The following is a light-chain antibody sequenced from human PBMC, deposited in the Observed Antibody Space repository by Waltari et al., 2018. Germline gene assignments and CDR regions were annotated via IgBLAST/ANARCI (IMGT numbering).Light chain of an antibody. CDR3: SSYISSSTLEL. Sequence: QSALTLPSSVSGSPGQSLTLPCARTSSDVGAYHYVPWYQQHPGKAPKLIIFDVSNRPSGVSNRFSGSKSGNTASLTISGLQAEDEADYYCSSYISSSTLELFGGGTSLTVL. CDR1: SSDVGAYHY. V-gene: IGLV2-14*03. J-gene: IGLJ2*01. CDR2: DVS.